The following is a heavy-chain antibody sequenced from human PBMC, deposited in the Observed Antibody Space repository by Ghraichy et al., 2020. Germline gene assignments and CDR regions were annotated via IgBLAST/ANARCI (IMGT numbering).Heavy chain of an antibody. Sequence: SETLSLTCAVYGGSFSGYYWSWIRQPPGKGLEWIGEINHSGSTNYNPSLKSRVTISVDTSKNQFSLKLSSVTAADTAVYYCARARGSSSDHGMDVWGQGTTVTVSS. J-gene: IGHJ6*02. CDR2: INHSGST. CDR1: GGSFSGYY. D-gene: IGHD6-6*01. CDR3: ARARGSSSDHGMDV. V-gene: IGHV4-34*01.